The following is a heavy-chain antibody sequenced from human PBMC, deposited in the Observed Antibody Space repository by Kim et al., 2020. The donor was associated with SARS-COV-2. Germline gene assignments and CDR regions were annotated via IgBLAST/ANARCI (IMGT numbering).Heavy chain of an antibody. Sequence: SETLSLTCAVYGGSFSGYYWSWIRQPPGKGLEWIGEINHSGSTNYNPSLKSRVTISVDTSKNQFSLKLSSVTAADTAVYYCARVTPAPGIVVVAPWGQGTLVTVSS. CDR1: GGSFSGYY. CDR2: INHSGST. V-gene: IGHV4-34*01. CDR3: ARVTPAPGIVVVAP. D-gene: IGHD2-15*01. J-gene: IGHJ5*02.